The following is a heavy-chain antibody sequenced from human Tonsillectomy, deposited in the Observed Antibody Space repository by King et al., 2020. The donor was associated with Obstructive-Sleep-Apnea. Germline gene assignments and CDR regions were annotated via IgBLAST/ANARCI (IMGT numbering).Heavy chain of an antibody. CDR2: IYYSGST. V-gene: IGHV4-59*08. CDR1: GGSISSYY. CDR3: ARHGRELPTGANWFDP. D-gene: IGHD1-26*01. Sequence: VQLKESGPGLVKPSETLSLTCTVSGGSISSYYWSWIRQPPGKGLEWIGYIYYSGSTNYNPSLKSRVTISVDTSKNQFSLKLSSVTAADAAVYYCARHGRELPTGANWFDPWGQGTLVTVSS. J-gene: IGHJ5*02.